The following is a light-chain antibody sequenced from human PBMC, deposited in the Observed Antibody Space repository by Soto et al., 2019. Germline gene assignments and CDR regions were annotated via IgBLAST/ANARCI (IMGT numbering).Light chain of an antibody. CDR3: QHPISGART. CDR2: GAS. J-gene: IGKJ1*01. Sequence: TQTHATLFVSREKIDPVSRRASKRESSSLGWYQQKPGQAPRRLIYGASTRAAGIPAWFSCCGSGTAFALAISCLHSGCSALYYYQHPISGARTFGQGTRVDIK. CDR1: KRESSS. V-gene: IGKV3-15*01.